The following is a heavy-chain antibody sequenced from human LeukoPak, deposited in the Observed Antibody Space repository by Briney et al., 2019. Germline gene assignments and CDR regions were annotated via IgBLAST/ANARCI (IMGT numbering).Heavy chain of an antibody. J-gene: IGHJ4*02. CDR2: ISTTSNYI. CDR3: ARAGVCTTTSCDGGIDY. V-gene: IGHV3-21*06. D-gene: IGHD2-2*01. CDR1: GFTFSSYN. Sequence: KPGGSLRLSCAASGFTFSSYNMKWVRQAPGKGLEWVSFISTTSNYIYYADSVKGRFTISRDNAKNSLYLQMNSLRGEDAALYYCARAGVCTTTSCDGGIDYRGQGTLVTVSS.